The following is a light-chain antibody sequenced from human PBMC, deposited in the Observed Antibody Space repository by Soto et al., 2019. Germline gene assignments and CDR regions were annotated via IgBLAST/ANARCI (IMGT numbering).Light chain of an antibody. Sequence: DIQMTQSPSSLSASVGDRVTITCRASQGISNYLVWYQQKPGKVPKLLIYAASTLQSGVPSRFSGSGSGTDFTLTISSLQPQDVATYYCQKYNSAPRTFVQVTKVVIK. CDR3: QKYNSAPRT. CDR2: AAS. V-gene: IGKV1-27*01. J-gene: IGKJ1*01. CDR1: QGISNY.